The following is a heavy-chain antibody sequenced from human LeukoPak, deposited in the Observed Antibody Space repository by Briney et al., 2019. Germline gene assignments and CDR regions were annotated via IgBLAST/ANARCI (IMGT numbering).Heavy chain of an antibody. CDR1: GGSISSYY. J-gene: IGHJ1*01. V-gene: IGHV4-59*01. D-gene: IGHD1-26*01. CDR2: IYYSGST. CDR3: ARGYYTQYFQH. Sequence: SETLSLTCTVSGGSISSYYWSWIRQPPGKGLEWIGYIYYSGSTNYNPSLKSRVTISVDTSKNQFSLKLSSMTAADTAVYYCARGYYTQYFQHWGQGTLVTVSS.